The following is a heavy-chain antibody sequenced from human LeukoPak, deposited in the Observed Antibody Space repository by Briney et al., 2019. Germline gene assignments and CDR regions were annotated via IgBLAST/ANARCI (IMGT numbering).Heavy chain of an antibody. V-gene: IGHV3-23*01. CDR1: GFTFSNYA. Sequence: GGSLRLSCAASGFTFSNYAMSWVRQAPGKGLEWVSDISVSGGSTYYADSVKGRFTISRDNSKNTLYLQVNSLRAEDTAVYYCARDSRGDVLRFLEWLFFDYWGQGTLVTVSS. J-gene: IGHJ4*02. CDR2: ISVSGGST. D-gene: IGHD3-3*01. CDR3: ARDSRGDVLRFLEWLFFDY.